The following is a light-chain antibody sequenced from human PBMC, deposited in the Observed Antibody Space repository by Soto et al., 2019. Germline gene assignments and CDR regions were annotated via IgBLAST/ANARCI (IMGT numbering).Light chain of an antibody. V-gene: IGKV3-11*01. CDR2: DIS. J-gene: IGKJ5*01. CDR1: QSVSSY. CDR3: QQRSNWPFT. Sequence: EIVLTQSPATLSLSPGERATLSCRASQSVSSYLAWYQQKPGQAPRLLMYDISNRATGIPARFSGSGSGTDFTLTISSLEPEDFAVYYCQQRSNWPFTFGQGTRLEI.